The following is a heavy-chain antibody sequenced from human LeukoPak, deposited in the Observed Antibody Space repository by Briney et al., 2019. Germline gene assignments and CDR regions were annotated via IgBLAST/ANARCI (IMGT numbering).Heavy chain of an antibody. V-gene: IGHV3-66*01. Sequence: GGSLRLSCAASGFTVSTKYMSWVRQPPGKGLEWVSIIYTGDGTYYADSVKGRFTISRDISKNKVYLQMNSLRAEDTAVYYCASWGTHINFDYWGQGTLVTVSS. D-gene: IGHD3-16*01. CDR1: GFTVSTKY. CDR2: IYTGDGT. CDR3: ASWGTHINFDY. J-gene: IGHJ4*02.